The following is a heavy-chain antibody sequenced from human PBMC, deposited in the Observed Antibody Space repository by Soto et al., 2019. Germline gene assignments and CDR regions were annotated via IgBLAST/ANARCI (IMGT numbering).Heavy chain of an antibody. Sequence: SETLSLTCTVSGGSISSSSYYWGWIRQPPGKGLEWIGSIYYSGSTYYNPSLKSRVTISVDTSKNQFSLKLSSVTAADTAVYYCARHQSDYSNYRSRPLRKNWFDPWGQGTLVTVSS. D-gene: IGHD4-4*01. CDR3: ARHQSDYSNYRSRPLRKNWFDP. J-gene: IGHJ5*02. V-gene: IGHV4-39*01. CDR1: GGSISSSSYY. CDR2: IYYSGST.